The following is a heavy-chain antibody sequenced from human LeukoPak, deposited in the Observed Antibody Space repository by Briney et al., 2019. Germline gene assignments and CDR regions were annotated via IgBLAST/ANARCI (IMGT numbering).Heavy chain of an antibody. D-gene: IGHD6-19*01. CDR3: ARDKPPYSSGWYREDWFDP. J-gene: IGHJ5*02. CDR1: GYTFTGYY. CDR2: INPNSGGT. V-gene: IGHV1-2*02. Sequence: GASVKVSCKASGYTFTGYYMQWVRQAPGQGLEWMGWINPNSGGTNYAQKFQGRVTMTRDTSISTAYMELSRLRSDDTAVYYCARDKPPYSSGWYREDWFDPWGQGTLVTVSS.